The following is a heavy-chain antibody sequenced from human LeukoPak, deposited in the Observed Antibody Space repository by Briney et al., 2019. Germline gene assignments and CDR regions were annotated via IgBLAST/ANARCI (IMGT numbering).Heavy chain of an antibody. D-gene: IGHD3-22*01. CDR1: GFTVSINY. CDR2: IYSGGST. Sequence: GGSLRLSCAASGFTVSINYMSWVRQAPGKGLEWVAIIYSGGSTYYADSVKGRFTLSRDKSKNTLYLQMNSLRAEDTAVYYCARSPYYYDSSGYHGAFDIWGQGTVVTVSS. V-gene: IGHV3-53*01. J-gene: IGHJ3*02. CDR3: ARSPYYYDSSGYHGAFDI.